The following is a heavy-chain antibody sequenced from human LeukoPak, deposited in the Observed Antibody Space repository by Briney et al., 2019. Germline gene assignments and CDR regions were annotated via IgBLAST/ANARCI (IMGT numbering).Heavy chain of an antibody. CDR2: IHYIELP. CDR3: AQYPPEDEWNSLDS. Sequence: SDPLSLTCTVPGGSVNGYYWNGIRQPPAKELAWIGFIHYIELPVYSRSRQSRVNMKVDTSRNQFSLDLSSVTAADTALYYCAQYPPEDEWNSLDSWGQGILVTVSS. CDR1: GGSVNGYY. D-gene: IGHD1-7*01. V-gene: IGHV4-59*02. J-gene: IGHJ4*02.